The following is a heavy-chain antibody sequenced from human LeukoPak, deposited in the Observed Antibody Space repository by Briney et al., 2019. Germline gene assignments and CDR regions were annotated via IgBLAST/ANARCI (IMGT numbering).Heavy chain of an antibody. V-gene: IGHV3-66*01. J-gene: IGHJ3*02. CDR1: GFTFSDYY. Sequence: GGSLRLSCAASGFTFSDYYMSWIRQAPGKGLEWVSVIYSGGSTYYADSVKGRFTISRDNSKNTLYLQMNSLRAEDTAVYYCARGKSPDDAFDIWGQGTMVTVSS. CDR2: IYSGGST. CDR3: ARGKSPDDAFDI.